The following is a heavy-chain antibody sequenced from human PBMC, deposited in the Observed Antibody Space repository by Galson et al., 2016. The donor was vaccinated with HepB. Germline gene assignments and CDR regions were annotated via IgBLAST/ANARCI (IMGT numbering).Heavy chain of an antibody. D-gene: IGHD4-17*01. CDR3: ARGVGFGDYTFDV. CDR1: GFTFSSYS. J-gene: IGHJ3*01. V-gene: IGHV3-33*08. CDR2: IRSDGSIT. Sequence: SLRLSCAASGFTFSSYSMNWVRQAPGKGLEWVALIRSDGSITYYGDSVKGRFTISRDNSKNTLHLQMNGLRAEDTAVYYCARGVGFGDYTFDVWGQGTMVIVSS.